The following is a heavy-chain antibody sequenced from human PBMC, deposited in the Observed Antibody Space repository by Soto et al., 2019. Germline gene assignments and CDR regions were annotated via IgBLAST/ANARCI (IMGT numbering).Heavy chain of an antibody. Sequence: GGSLRLSCAASGFTFSNYAMSWVRQAPGKGLEWVSGVGGSGDSTYYADSVKGRFTISRDNSKNTLYLQMNSLRAEDTAVYYCAKDSDISYGDYAFDYWGQGTLVTVSS. CDR3: AKDSDISYGDYAFDY. D-gene: IGHD4-17*01. CDR1: GFTFSNYA. J-gene: IGHJ4*02. V-gene: IGHV3-23*01. CDR2: VGGSGDST.